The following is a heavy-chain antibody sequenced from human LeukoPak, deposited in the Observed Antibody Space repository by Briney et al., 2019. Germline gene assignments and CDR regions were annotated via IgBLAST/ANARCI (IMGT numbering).Heavy chain of an antibody. CDR1: GGSISSSNW. CDR3: ARGHYDFWSGHPTSDAFDI. D-gene: IGHD3-3*01. J-gene: IGHJ3*02. V-gene: IGHV4-4*02. CDR2: IYHSGST. Sequence: PSGTLSLTCAVSGGSISSSNWWSWVRQPPGKGLEWIGEIYHSGSTNYNPSLKSRVTISVDKSKNQFSLKLSSVTAADTAVYYCARGHYDFWSGHPTSDAFDIWGQGTMVTVSS.